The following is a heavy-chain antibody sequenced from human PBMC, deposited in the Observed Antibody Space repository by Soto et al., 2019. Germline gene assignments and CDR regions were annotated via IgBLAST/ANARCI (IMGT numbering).Heavy chain of an antibody. J-gene: IGHJ4*02. Sequence: ESGGGLVKPGGSLRLSCAASGFTFSSYSMNWVRQAPGKGLEWVSSISSSSSYIYYADSVKGRFTISRDNAKNSLYLQMNSLRAEDTAVYYCARVPRWLPNDYFDYWGQGTLVTVSS. CDR1: GFTFSSYS. D-gene: IGHD5-12*01. CDR3: ARVPRWLPNDYFDY. CDR2: ISSSSSYI. V-gene: IGHV3-21*01.